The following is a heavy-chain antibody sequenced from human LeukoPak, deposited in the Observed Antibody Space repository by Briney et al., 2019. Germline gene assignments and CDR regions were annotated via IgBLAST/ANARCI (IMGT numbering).Heavy chain of an antibody. V-gene: IGHV3-48*01. CDR2: ISSSSSTI. J-gene: IGHJ4*02. CDR1: GFTFSSYW. CDR3: ARVKDFWSGYYTDIVLYFDY. D-gene: IGHD3-3*01. Sequence: GGSLRLSCAASGFTFSSYWMSWVRQAPGKGLEWVSYISSSSSTIYYADSVKGRFTISRDNAENSLYLQMNSLRAEDTAVYYCARVKDFWSGYYTDIVLYFDYWGQGTLVTVSS.